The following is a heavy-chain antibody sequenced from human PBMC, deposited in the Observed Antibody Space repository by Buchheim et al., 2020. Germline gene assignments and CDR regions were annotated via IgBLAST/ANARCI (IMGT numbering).Heavy chain of an antibody. V-gene: IGHV4-4*02. CDR1: GGSISSSNW. CDR3: ARMLDVPQAYYYDSSGYPPPGGRGMDV. CDR2: IYHSGST. Sequence: QVQLQESGPGLVKPSGTLSLTCAVSGGSISSSNWWSWVRQPPGKGLEWIGEIYHSGSTNYNPSLKSRVTISVDKSKNQFSLKLSSVTAADTAVYYCARMLDVPQAYYYDSSGYPPPGGRGMDVWGQGTT. J-gene: IGHJ6*02. D-gene: IGHD3-22*01.